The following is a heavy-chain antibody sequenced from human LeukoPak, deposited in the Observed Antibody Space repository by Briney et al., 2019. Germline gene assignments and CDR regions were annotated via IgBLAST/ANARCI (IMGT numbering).Heavy chain of an antibody. CDR3: ARQVVAVAGTGYFDY. CDR1: GGSIRSSSYY. V-gene: IGHV4-39*01. D-gene: IGHD6-19*01. CDR2: IYYSGST. J-gene: IGHJ4*02. Sequence: SKTLSLTCTVSGGSIRSSSYYWGWIRQPPGKGLEWIGSIYYSGSTYYNASLKSRGTISVDTSKNQFSLKLNSVTAADTAVYFCARQVVAVAGTGYFDYWGQGTLVTVSS.